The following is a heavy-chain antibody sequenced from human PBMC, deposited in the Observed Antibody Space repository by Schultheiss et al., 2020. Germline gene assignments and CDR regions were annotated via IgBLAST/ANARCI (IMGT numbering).Heavy chain of an antibody. V-gene: IGHV3-73*01. J-gene: IGHJ4*02. D-gene: IGHD5-12*01. CDR2: IRSKANSYAT. Sequence: GGSLRLSCAASGLTFSDAWMSWVRQAPGKGLEWVGRIRSKANSYATAYAASVKGRFTISRDDSKNTAYLQMNSLKTEDTAVYYCTSPGGYAGYWGQGTLVTVSS. CDR1: GLTFSDAW. CDR3: TSPGGYAGY.